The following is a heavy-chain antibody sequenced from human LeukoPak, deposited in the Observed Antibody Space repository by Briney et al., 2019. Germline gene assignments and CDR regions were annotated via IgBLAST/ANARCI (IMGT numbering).Heavy chain of an antibody. CDR2: INPNSGGT. CDR1: GYTFTGYY. D-gene: IGHD1-26*01. Sequence: ASVKVSCKASGYTFTGYYMHWVRQAPGQGLEWMGWINPNSGGTSYAQKFQGRVTMTRDTSTSTVYMELSSLRSEDTAGYYCAGGSNYSGIDYWGKGPLVTVSS. V-gene: IGHV1-2*02. CDR3: AGGSNYSGIDY. J-gene: IGHJ4*02.